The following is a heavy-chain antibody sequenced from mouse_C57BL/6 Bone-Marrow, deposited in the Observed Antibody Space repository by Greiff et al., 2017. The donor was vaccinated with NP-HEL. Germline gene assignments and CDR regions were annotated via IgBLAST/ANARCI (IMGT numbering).Heavy chain of an antibody. J-gene: IGHJ3*01. Sequence: VQLQQSGPELVKPGASVKISCKASGYTFTDYYMNWVKQSHGKSLEWIGDINPNNGGTSYNQKFKGKATLTVDKSSSTAYMELRSLTSEDSAVYYCARIDYASSFWGQGTLVTVSA. CDR2: INPNNGGT. CDR1: GYTFTDYY. D-gene: IGHD1-1*01. V-gene: IGHV1-26*01. CDR3: ARIDYASSF.